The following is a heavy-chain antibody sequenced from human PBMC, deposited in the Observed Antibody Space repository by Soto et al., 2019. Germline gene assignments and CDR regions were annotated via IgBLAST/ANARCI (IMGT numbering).Heavy chain of an antibody. J-gene: IGHJ3*01. Sequence: QVQLVQSGAEVKKPGSSVKVSCRASGGTLNKHAITWVRRAPGLGLEWLGGIIPMFGIPNYPQKFQGRVTITADDSTNTSHMELTSLPSDDTAVYYCARGGTSGWLKGAYDVWGQGTMVTVSS. CDR3: ARGGTSGWLKGAYDV. CDR2: IIPMFGIP. D-gene: IGHD6-19*01. V-gene: IGHV1-69*01. CDR1: GGTLNKHA.